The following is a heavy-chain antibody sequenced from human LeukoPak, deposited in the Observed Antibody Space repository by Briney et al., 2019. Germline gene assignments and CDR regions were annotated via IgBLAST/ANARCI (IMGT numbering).Heavy chain of an antibody. CDR3: AREGHGGYDGERGGAFDI. Sequence: GRSLRLSCAASGFTFNNYGIHWVRQAPGKGLEWMSFISPDASSKYYADSVKGRFTISRDNSRNTLSLQMNSLRPEDTAVYYCAREGHGGYDGERGGAFDIWGQGTTVTVSS. CDR1: GFTFNNYG. CDR2: ISPDASSK. V-gene: IGHV3-30*03. J-gene: IGHJ3*02. D-gene: IGHD3-10*01.